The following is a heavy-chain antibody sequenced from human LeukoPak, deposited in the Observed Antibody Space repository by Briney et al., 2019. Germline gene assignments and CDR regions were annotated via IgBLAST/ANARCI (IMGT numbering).Heavy chain of an antibody. D-gene: IGHD3-10*01. CDR2: AYSGGIT. CDR3: AKAYYYGSGSYSSPVDY. CDR1: GFTFSSNY. V-gene: IGHV3-53*01. J-gene: IGHJ4*02. Sequence: PTGGSLRLSCAASGFTFSSNYMSWVRQAPGKGLEWVSVAYSGGITYYLDSVKGRFTVSRDNSKNTLYLQMNSLRAEDTAVYYCAKAYYYGSGSYSSPVDYWGQGTLVTVSS.